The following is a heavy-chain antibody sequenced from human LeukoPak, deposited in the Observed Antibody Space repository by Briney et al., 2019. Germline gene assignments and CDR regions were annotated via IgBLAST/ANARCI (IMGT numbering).Heavy chain of an antibody. CDR3: AKSDCGSDGCKLLNY. Sequence: GGSLRLSCAVSGFLFSHYTMTWVRQGPGKGLEWVSSINGSGDATLYADSVMGRFTISRDNAKNTVSLQMNNLRAEDTAVYYCAKSDCGSDGCKLLNYWGQGTLVTVSS. CDR1: GFLFSHYT. CDR2: INGSGDAT. J-gene: IGHJ4*02. D-gene: IGHD3-10*01. V-gene: IGHV3-23*01.